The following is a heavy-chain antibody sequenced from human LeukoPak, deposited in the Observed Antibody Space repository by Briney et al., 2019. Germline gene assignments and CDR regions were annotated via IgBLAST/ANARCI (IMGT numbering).Heavy chain of an antibody. CDR3: ARRGESTSYGDYRFDY. J-gene: IGHJ4*02. CDR1: GFTFSSYS. Sequence: GGSLRLSCAASGFTFSSYSMNWVRQAPGKGLEWVSVISGSGDNTFYADSVKGRFTISRDNSKNTLFLQMNSLRAEDTAVYYCARRGESTSYGDYRFDYWGQGTLVTVSS. CDR2: ISGSGDNT. D-gene: IGHD4-17*01. V-gene: IGHV3-23*01.